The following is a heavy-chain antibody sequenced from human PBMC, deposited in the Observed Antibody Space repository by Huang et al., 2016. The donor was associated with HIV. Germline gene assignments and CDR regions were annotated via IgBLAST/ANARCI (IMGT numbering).Heavy chain of an antibody. CDR1: GFSISSYW. V-gene: IGHV3-74*01. Sequence: EVQLVESGGGLVQPGGSLRLSCAASGFSISSYWMHWVRQAPGKGRVWVSRINSYGSSTSYSDSWKGRFTISRDNAKNTLYLQRNSLRAEDTAVYYCARDPRIQSWLNFFDYWGQGTLVSVSS. CDR3: ARDPRIQSWLNFFDY. D-gene: IGHD3-22*01. J-gene: IGHJ4*02. CDR2: INSYGSST.